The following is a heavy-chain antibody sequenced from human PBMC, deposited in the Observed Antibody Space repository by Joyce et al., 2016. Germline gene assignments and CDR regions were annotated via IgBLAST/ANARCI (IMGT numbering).Heavy chain of an antibody. CDR3: ARGLGTPYGMDV. J-gene: IGHJ6*02. CDR2: IDYSGST. CDR1: CGSISIHY. V-gene: IGHV4-59*11. D-gene: IGHD7-27*01. Sequence: QVQLQESGPGLVKPSETLSLTFTVSCGSISIHYWSWIRQPPGKRMEWMGYIDYSGSTNDNPSLKSRVTISVDTSKNQFSLKLRSVSAADTAVYYCARGLGTPYGMDVWGQGTTVTVSS.